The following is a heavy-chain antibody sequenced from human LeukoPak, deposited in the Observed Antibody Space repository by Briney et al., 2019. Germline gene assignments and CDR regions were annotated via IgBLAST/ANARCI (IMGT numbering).Heavy chain of an antibody. Sequence: GASVKVSCKASGYTFTGYYMHWVRQAPGQGLEWMGWINPNSGGTNYAQKFQGRVTMTRDTSISTAYMELSRLRSDDTAVYYCASDHSQTLRYCSGGSCYPGRFDPWGQGTLVTVSS. V-gene: IGHV1-2*02. CDR3: ASDHSQTLRYCSGGSCYPGRFDP. CDR2: INPNSGGT. CDR1: GYTFTGYY. D-gene: IGHD2-15*01. J-gene: IGHJ5*02.